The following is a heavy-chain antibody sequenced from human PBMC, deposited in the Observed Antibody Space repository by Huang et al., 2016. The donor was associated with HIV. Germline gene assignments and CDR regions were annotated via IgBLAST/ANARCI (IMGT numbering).Heavy chain of an antibody. D-gene: IGHD6-13*01. CDR3: AKGGSAAAVLDF. CDR1: GFTFSSYG. V-gene: IGHV3-30*18. J-gene: IGHJ4*02. CDR2: ISYNAKTK. Sequence: QVQLVESGGGVVQPGRSLRHFCAASGFTFSSYGMHWVRQAPGKGLELVPFISYNAKTKYYADSVNGRFCISRDNSKTTFYLQLNSLRVKDTAVYYCAKGGSAAAVLDFWGQGTLVTVSS.